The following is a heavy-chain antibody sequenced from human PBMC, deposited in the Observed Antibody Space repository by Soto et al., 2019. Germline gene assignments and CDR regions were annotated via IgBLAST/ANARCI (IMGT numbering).Heavy chain of an antibody. CDR3: ANLVDGYFDY. CDR2: SYYSGST. V-gene: IGHV4-31*04. Sequence: QVRLQESGPGLVKPSQTLSLTCTVSGGSISSGGYYWSWIRQHPGKGLEWIGYSYYSGSTYYNPSLKSRVSISVDTSKNQFSVKLSSVTAADTAVYYCANLVDGYFDYWGQGTLVTVSS. J-gene: IGHJ4*02. CDR1: GGSISSGGYY. D-gene: IGHD6-19*01.